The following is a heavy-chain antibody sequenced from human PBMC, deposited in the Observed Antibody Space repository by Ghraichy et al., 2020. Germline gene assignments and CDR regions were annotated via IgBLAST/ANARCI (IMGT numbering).Heavy chain of an antibody. CDR1: GFTVSSNY. CDR2: IYSGGST. CDR3: ARAYYYDSSGRGKYDAFDI. V-gene: IGHV3-66*02. J-gene: IGHJ3*02. Sequence: GGSLRLSCAASGFTVSSNYMSWVRQAPGKGLEWVSVIYSGGSTYYADSLEGRFTISIENSKNTLYLQMNSLRAADTAVYYCARAYYYDSSGRGKYDAFDIWGQGTMVTVSS. D-gene: IGHD3-22*01.